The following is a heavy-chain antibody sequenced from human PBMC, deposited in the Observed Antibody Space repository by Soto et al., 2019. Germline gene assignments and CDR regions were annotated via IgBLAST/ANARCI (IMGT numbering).Heavy chain of an antibody. CDR1: GFTFSSYG. Sequence: QVQLVESGGGVVQPGRSLRLSCAASGFTFSSYGMHWLRQAPGKGLEWVAVISYDGSNKYYADSVKGRFTISRDNSKNTLYLQMNSLRAEDTAVYYCAKEDYGDYGDAFDIWGQGTMVTVSS. CDR3: AKEDYGDYGDAFDI. V-gene: IGHV3-30*18. D-gene: IGHD4-17*01. J-gene: IGHJ3*02. CDR2: ISYDGSNK.